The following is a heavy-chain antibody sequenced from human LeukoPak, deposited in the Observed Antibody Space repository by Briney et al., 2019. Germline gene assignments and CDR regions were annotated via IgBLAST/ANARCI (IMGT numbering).Heavy chain of an antibody. D-gene: IGHD7-27*01. V-gene: IGHV3-74*01. J-gene: IGHJ4*02. CDR3: TRGGDRFDY. Sequence: DSVKGRFTISRDNAKNTLYLQMNSLRAEDTAVYYCTRGGDRFDYWGQGTLVTVSS.